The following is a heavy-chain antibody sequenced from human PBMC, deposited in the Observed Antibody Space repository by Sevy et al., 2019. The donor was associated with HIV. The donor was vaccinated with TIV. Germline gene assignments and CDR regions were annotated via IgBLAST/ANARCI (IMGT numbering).Heavy chain of an antibody. Sequence: ASVKVSCKASGYTFTSYGISWVRQAPGQGLEWMGWISAYNGNTNYAQKLQGRVTMTTDTSTSTAYMELRSLRSDDTAVYYCARDDGSYYDGAGAFDIWGQGTMVTVSS. CDR2: ISAYNGNT. CDR3: ARDDGSYYDGAGAFDI. V-gene: IGHV1-18*01. J-gene: IGHJ3*02. CDR1: GYTFTSYG. D-gene: IGHD1-26*01.